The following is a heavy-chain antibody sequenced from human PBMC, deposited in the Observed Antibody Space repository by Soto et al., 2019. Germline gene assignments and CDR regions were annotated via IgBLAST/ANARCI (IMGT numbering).Heavy chain of an antibody. CDR2: IYYSGST. J-gene: IGHJ4*02. Sequence: SETLSLTCTVSGGSISSGGYYWSWIRQHPGKGLEWIGYIYYSGSTYYNPSLKSRVTISVDTSKNQFSLKLSSVTAADTAVYYRARLPTKRPLNDYWGQGTLVTVSS. CDR1: GGSISSGGYY. V-gene: IGHV4-31*03. CDR3: ARLPTKRPLNDY.